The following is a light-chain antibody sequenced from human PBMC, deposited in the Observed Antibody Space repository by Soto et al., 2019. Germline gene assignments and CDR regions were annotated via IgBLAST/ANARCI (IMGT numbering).Light chain of an antibody. CDR3: TSYTITNALGV. V-gene: IGLV2-14*03. J-gene: IGLJ1*01. CDR2: DVC. Sequence: QSALTQPASVSGSPGQSITIFCTGTASDFGGYKYVSWYQHHPGKAPKLMIYDVCNRPSGVSNRFSGSKSGNTASLTISGLQAEDEADYYCTSYTITNALGVFGTGAKVTVL. CDR1: ASDFGGYKY.